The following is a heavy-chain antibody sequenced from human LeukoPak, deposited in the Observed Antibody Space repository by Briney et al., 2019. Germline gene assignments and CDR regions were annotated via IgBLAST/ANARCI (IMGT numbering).Heavy chain of an antibody. CDR1: GYTFSDYY. V-gene: IGHV1-2*02. CDR2: INPNSGVT. D-gene: IGHD1-26*01. Sequence: ASVKVSCKASGYTFSDYYMHWVRQAPGQGLEWMGWINPNSGVTKYTQKFQGRVTMTRDTSISTAYMELSRLRSDDTAVYYCARDGARTLPDSYMDVWGKGTTVSVSS. CDR3: ARDGARTLPDSYMDV. J-gene: IGHJ6*03.